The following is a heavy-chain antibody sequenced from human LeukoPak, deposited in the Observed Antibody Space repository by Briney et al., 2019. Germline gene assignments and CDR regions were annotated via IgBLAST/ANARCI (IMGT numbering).Heavy chain of an antibody. V-gene: IGHV3-30-3*01. Sequence: GGSLRLSCAASGFTFSSYAMHWVRQAPGKRLEWVAVISYDGSNKYYADSVKGRFTISRDNSKNTLYLQMNSLRAEDTAVYYCARGGVPAHHSSGYYTPTYLDYWGQGTLVTVSS. J-gene: IGHJ4*02. CDR2: ISYDGSNK. CDR3: ARGGVPAHHSSGYYTPTYLDY. D-gene: IGHD3-22*01. CDR1: GFTFSSYA.